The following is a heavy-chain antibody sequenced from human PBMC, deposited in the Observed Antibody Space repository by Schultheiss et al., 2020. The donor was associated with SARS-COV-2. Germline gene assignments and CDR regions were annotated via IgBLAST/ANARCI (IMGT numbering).Heavy chain of an antibody. CDR1: AFIFRTYN. J-gene: IGHJ6*02. Sequence: GGSLRLSCAASAFIFRTYNMNWVRQAPGKGLEWVSGISGSGSTTDYADSVKGRFTISKDSSKKTLYLQMSSLRAEDTAVYYCARYGVTAADRFGMDVWGQGTTVTVSS. CDR3: ARYGVTAADRFGMDV. CDR2: ISGSGSTT. D-gene: IGHD6-13*01. V-gene: IGHV3-23*01.